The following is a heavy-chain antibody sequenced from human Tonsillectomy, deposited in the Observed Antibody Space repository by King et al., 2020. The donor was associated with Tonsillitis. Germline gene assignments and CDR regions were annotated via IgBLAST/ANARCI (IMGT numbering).Heavy chain of an antibody. CDR3: AKDGMTTVTYHYFDY. D-gene: IGHD4-17*01. V-gene: IGHV3-23*04. J-gene: IGHJ4*02. CDR1: GFTFSNYV. CDR2: ISGSGGST. Sequence: VQLVESGGGLVQPGGSLRLSCAASGFTFSNYVTSWVRQAPGKGLEWVSAISGSGGSTYYADSVKGRFTISRDNSKNTLYLQMNSLRAEDTAIYYCAKDGMTTVTYHYFDYWGQGTLATVSS.